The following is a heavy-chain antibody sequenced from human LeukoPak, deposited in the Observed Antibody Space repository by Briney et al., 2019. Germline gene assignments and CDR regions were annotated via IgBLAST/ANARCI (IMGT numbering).Heavy chain of an antibody. CDR3: TRVGYIDEVIHH. D-gene: IGHD5-24*01. CDR1: GFPLSSYW. V-gene: IGHV3-7*04. CDR2: TKQDGSKE. J-gene: IGHJ5*02. Sequence: GGSLRLSCEASGFPLSSYWMTWVRQAPGKGREWVANTKQDGSKESHVDSGRGRFSISRDNTKNSLYLQKNRLSAEDTAIYYRTRVGYIDEVIHHWGQGPLDPVSS.